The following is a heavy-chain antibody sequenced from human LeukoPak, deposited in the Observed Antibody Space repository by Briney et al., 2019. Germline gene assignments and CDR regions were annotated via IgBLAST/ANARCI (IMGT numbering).Heavy chain of an antibody. Sequence: ASVKVSCKASGYTFTSYGISWVRQAPGQGLEWMGWISAYNGNTNYAQKLQGRVTMTTDTSTSTAYMELRSLRSDDTAVYYCARDSYSSTWGFFDFWGQGTLVTVSS. D-gene: IGHD6-13*01. V-gene: IGHV1-18*01. J-gene: IGHJ4*02. CDR2: ISAYNGNT. CDR3: ARDSYSSTWGFFDF. CDR1: GYTFTSYG.